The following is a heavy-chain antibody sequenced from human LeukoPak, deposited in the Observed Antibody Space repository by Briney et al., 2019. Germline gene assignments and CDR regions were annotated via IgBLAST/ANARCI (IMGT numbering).Heavy chain of an antibody. CDR2: ISAYNGNT. V-gene: IGHV1-18*01. D-gene: IGHD1-26*01. J-gene: IGHJ3*02. Sequence: ASVKVSCNASGYTFTSYGISWVRQAPGQGLEWMGWISAYNGNTNYAQKLQGRVTMTTDTSTSTAYMELSCLRSEDTAVYYCATDRFLLLVGATHDAFDIWGQGTMVTVSS. CDR1: GYTFTSYG. CDR3: ATDRFLLLVGATHDAFDI.